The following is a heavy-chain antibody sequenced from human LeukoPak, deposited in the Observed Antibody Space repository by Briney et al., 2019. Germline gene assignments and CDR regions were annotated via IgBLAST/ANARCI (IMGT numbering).Heavy chain of an antibody. J-gene: IGHJ4*02. CDR3: ARRISGGSSDY. V-gene: IGHV4-59*08. CDR2: IYSSGST. D-gene: IGHD2-15*01. CDR1: GGSISSYH. Sequence: SETLSLTCTDSGGSISSYHWSWIRQPPGKGLEWIGYIYSSGSTSYNPSLKSRVAISVDTSKNQFSLKLSSVTAADTAVYYCARRISGGSSDYWGQGTLVTVSS.